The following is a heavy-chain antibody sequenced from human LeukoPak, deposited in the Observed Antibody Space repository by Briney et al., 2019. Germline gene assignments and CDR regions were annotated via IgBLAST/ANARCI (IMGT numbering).Heavy chain of an antibody. Sequence: PSETLSLTCTVSGGPTSDYYWSWIRQPPGKGLEWIGYIHDSGRSDYNPSLKSRVSISVDTSKNQLSLKLSSVTAADTAVYYCARAHTNNWHVDYWGQITMVTVSS. CDR3: ARAHTNNWHVDY. CDR1: GGPTSDYY. V-gene: IGHV4-59*01. CDR2: IHDSGRS. J-gene: IGHJ4*02. D-gene: IGHD1-1*01.